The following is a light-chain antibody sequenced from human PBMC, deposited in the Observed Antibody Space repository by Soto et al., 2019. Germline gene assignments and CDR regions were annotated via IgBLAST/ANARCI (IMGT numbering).Light chain of an antibody. CDR2: EVS. Sequence: QSPLTQPASVSGSPGQSITISCTGTSSNVGTYNLVSWYQQHPGKAPKLLIYEVSERPSGVSTRFTASKSGNTASLTISGLQAEDEADYYCCSYADVSTYVFGTGTKLTVL. J-gene: IGLJ1*01. CDR1: SSNVGTYNL. V-gene: IGLV2-23*02. CDR3: CSYADVSTYV.